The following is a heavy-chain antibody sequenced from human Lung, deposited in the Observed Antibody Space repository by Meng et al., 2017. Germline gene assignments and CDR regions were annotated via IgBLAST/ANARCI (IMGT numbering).Heavy chain of an antibody. J-gene: IGHJ4*02. Sequence: QVQLQESGPGLVKHSGTLSRTCAVSGGSISSNNWWSWVRQTPGRGLEWIGEVYHSGSTNYNPSLKSRVIISVNNSKNQFSLKLTSVTAADTAVYYCARDDSGYADFDSWGQGTLVTVSS. D-gene: IGHD3-22*01. CDR1: GGSISSNNW. V-gene: IGHV4-4*02. CDR2: VYHSGST. CDR3: ARDDSGYADFDS.